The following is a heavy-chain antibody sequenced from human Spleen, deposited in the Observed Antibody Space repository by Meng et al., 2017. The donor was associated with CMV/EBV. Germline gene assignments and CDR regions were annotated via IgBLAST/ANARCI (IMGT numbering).Heavy chain of an antibody. Sequence: GESLKISCAAAGFTFNTYSMVWVRQAPGKGLEWVSYINSRSSTIYYADSVKGRFTISRDNAKNSLYLQANSLRAEDTALYYCAKDLHCSSTSCYNGFDPWGQGTLVTVSS. D-gene: IGHD2-2*01. CDR1: GFTFNTYS. V-gene: IGHV3-48*04. CDR3: AKDLHCSSTSCYNGFDP. J-gene: IGHJ5*02. CDR2: INSRSSTI.